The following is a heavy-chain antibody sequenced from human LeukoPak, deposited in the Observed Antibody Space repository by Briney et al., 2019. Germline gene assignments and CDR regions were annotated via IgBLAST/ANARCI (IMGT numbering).Heavy chain of an antibody. J-gene: IGHJ4*02. CDR2: VSHSGTT. Sequence: PSETLSLTCTVSDGSIYTYYWSWIRQPPGKGLEWIGAVSHSGTTYYNPSLKSRVTISIDASKNQFSLKLSSVTAADTAVYFCARTPYGANSCADYWGQGSLVTVSS. CDR1: DGSIYTYY. V-gene: IGHV4-59*12. CDR3: ARTPYGANSCADY. D-gene: IGHD4-23*01.